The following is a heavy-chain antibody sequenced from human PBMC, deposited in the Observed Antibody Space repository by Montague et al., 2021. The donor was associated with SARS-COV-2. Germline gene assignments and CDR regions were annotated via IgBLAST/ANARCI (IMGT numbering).Heavy chain of an antibody. Sequence: TLSLTCTVSGGSISSYDCYWSWHRQAPGQGLGWNRYNCYSGSAYYXLSLESRSTISIDTSQNQFSLRLVSVTAADTAEYYCARVRDSSVLDYRGQGTLVTVSS. CDR3: ARVRDSSVLDY. CDR2: NCYSGSA. J-gene: IGHJ4*02. V-gene: IGHV4-30-4*08. CDR1: GGSISSYDCY. D-gene: IGHD3-22*01.